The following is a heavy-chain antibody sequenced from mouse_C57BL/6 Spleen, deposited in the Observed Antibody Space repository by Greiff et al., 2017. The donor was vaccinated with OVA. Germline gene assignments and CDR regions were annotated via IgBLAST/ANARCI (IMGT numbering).Heavy chain of an antibody. J-gene: IGHJ1*03. D-gene: IGHD1-1*01. CDR2: IYPRDGST. CDR1: GYTFTSYD. CDR3: ARYYYGSSSYWYFDV. Sequence: ESGPELVKPGASVKLSCKASGYTFTSYDINWVKQRPGQGLEWIGWIYPRDGSTKYNEKFKGKATLTVDTSSSTAYMELHSLTSEDSAVYFCARYYYGSSSYWYFDVWGTGTTVTVSS. V-gene: IGHV1-85*01.